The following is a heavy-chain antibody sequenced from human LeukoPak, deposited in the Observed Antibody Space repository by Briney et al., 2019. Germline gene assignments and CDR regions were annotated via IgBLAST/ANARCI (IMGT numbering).Heavy chain of an antibody. CDR1: GGSISSGGYY. D-gene: IGHD2-2*01. V-gene: IGHV4-30-2*01. CDR3: ARAHLGYCSSTSCLPLDY. J-gene: IGHJ4*02. CDR2: IYHSGSI. Sequence: SETLSLTCTVSGGSISSGGYYWSWIRQPPGKGLEWIGYIYHSGSIYYNPSLKSRVTISVDRSKNQFSLKLSSVTAADTAVYYCARAHLGYCSSTSCLPLDYWGQGTLVTVSS.